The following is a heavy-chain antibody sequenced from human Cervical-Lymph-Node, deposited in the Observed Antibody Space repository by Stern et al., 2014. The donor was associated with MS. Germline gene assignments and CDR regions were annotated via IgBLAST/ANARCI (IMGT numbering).Heavy chain of an antibody. J-gene: IGHJ4*02. V-gene: IGHV1-18*01. D-gene: IGHD3-10*01. CDR1: GYTFRSYD. Sequence: QVQLVQSGAEVKKPGASVKVSCKTSGYTFRSYDITWVRQAPGQVPEWMGWINPSSGNTNYAQKFQGRISIVTDTSTNTAFLEMRSLKFDDTAVYYCTKGSYQLWLHSGLSRPLYYWGQGTLVSVSS. CDR3: TKGSYQLWLHSGLSRPLYY. CDR2: INPSSGNT.